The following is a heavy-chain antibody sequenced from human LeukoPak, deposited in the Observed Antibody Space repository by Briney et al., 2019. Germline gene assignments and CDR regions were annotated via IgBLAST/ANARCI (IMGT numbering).Heavy chain of an antibody. CDR3: ARDGGYYDSSGYYGNWFDP. CDR1: GGSFSGYY. J-gene: IGHJ5*02. CDR2: INHSGST. V-gene: IGHV4-34*01. Sequence: SETLSLTCAVYGGSFSGYYWSWIRQPLGKGLEWIGEINHSGSTNYNPSLKSRVTISVDTSKNQFSLKLSSVTAADTAVYYCARDGGYYDSSGYYGNWFDPWGQGTLVTVSS. D-gene: IGHD3-22*01.